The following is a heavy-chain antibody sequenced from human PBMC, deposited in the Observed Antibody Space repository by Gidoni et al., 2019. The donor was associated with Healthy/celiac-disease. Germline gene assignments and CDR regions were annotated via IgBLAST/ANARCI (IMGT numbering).Heavy chain of an antibody. CDR1: GFTFSSYS. Sequence: AASGFTFSSYSMNWVRQAPGKGLEWVSSISSSSSYIYYAASVKGRFTISRDNVKNSLYLQMNSLRAEDTAVYYCARDAALEVVVPEGVHFDYWGQGTLVTVSS. J-gene: IGHJ4*02. D-gene: IGHD2-2*01. V-gene: IGHV3-21*01. CDR3: ARDAALEVVVPEGVHFDY. CDR2: ISSSSSYI.